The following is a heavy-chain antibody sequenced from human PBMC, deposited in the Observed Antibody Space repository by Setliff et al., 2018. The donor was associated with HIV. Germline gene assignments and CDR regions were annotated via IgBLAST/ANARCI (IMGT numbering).Heavy chain of an antibody. CDR1: GYTFTSYD. V-gene: IGHV1-8*02. D-gene: IGHD6-13*01. Sequence: ASVKVSCKASGYTFTSYDINWVRQATGQGLEWMGWMNPNSGNTGYAQKFQGRVTMTRNTSISTAYMELSSLRSEDTAVYYCARGGQQLDLLAFDIWGQGITVTVSS. CDR2: MNPNSGNT. CDR3: ARGGQQLDLLAFDI. J-gene: IGHJ3*02.